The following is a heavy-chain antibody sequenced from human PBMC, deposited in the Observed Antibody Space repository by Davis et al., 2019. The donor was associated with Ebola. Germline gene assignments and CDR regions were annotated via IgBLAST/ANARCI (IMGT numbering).Heavy chain of an antibody. CDR3: ARPRDFGYGDPCDI. CDR1: GGSISSSNW. V-gene: IGHV4-4*02. CDR2: INHSGST. D-gene: IGHD5-18*01. J-gene: IGHJ3*02. Sequence: MPSETLSLTCTVSGGSISSSNWWSWVRQPPGKGLEWIGEINHSGSTNYNPSLKSRVTMSVDTSKNQFSLKLTSVTAADTAIYYCARPRDFGYGDPCDIWGQGTLVNVSS.